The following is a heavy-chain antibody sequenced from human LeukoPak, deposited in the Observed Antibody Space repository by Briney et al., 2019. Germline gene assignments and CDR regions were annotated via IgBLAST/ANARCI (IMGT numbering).Heavy chain of an antibody. J-gene: IGHJ3*02. D-gene: IGHD7-27*01. Sequence: GGSLRLSCAASGFTFSSYSMNWVRQAPGKGLEWVSSISSSSSYIYYADSVKGRFTISRDNAKNSLYLQMNSLRAEDTAVYYCARELGIRPYAFDIWGQGTMVTVSS. CDR2: ISSSSSYI. CDR1: GFTFSSYS. CDR3: ARELGIRPYAFDI. V-gene: IGHV3-21*01.